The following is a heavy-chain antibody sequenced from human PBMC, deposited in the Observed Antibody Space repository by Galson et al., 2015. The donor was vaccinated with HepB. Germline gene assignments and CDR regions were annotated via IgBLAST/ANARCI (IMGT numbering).Heavy chain of an antibody. CDR2: INTNTGNP. V-gene: IGHV7-4-1*02. J-gene: IGHJ4*02. Sequence: SVKVSCKASGYTFSSYLMNWVRQAPGQGLEWMGWINTNTGNPTYAQGSTGRFVFSLDTSVSTAYLQISSLKAEDTAVYYCARDRDSGSYSFYFDDWGQGTLVTVSS. CDR1: GYTFSSYL. D-gene: IGHD1-26*01. CDR3: ARDRDSGSYSFYFDD.